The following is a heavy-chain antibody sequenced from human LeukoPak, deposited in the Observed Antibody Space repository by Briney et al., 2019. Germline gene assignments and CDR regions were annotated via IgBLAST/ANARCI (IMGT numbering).Heavy chain of an antibody. CDR1: GFTFRNYW. D-gene: IGHD1-26*01. CDR3: ARQRYSDY. J-gene: IGHJ4*02. Sequence: PGGSLRLSCAASGFTFRNYWMGWVRQAPGKGLEWVANIKQDRSEKYYVDSVRGRFTISRDNAKNSLYLQMNSLRAEDTAMYYCARQRYSDYWGQGTLVTVSS. V-gene: IGHV3-7*01. CDR2: IKQDRSEK.